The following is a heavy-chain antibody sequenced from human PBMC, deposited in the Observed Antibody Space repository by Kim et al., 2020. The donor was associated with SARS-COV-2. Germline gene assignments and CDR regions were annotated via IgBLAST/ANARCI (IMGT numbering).Heavy chain of an antibody. CDR3: ARDSSSWYRAFDI. Sequence: YEDSVRGRITISGDNSKNTLYLQMASLRAEDTAVYYCARDSSSWYRAFDIWGQGTMVTVSS. J-gene: IGHJ3*02. D-gene: IGHD6-13*01. V-gene: IGHV3-33*01.